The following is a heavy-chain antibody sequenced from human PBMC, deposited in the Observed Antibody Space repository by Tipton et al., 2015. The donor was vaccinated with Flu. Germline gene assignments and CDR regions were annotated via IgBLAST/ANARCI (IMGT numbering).Heavy chain of an antibody. Sequence: QLVQSGAEVKKPGASVTVSCKASGYTFTGYYMHWVRQAPGQGLEWMGWINPNSGGTNYAQKFQGRVTMTRDTSISTAYMELSRLRSDDTAVYYCARDKGRILWFGDNAFDIWGQGTMVTVSS. D-gene: IGHD3-10*01. CDR2: INPNSGGT. CDR3: ARDKGRILWFGDNAFDI. V-gene: IGHV1-2*02. CDR1: GYTFTGYY. J-gene: IGHJ3*02.